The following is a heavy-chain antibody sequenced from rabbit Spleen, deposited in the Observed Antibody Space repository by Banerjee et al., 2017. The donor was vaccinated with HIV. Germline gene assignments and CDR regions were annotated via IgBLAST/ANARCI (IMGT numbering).Heavy chain of an antibody. J-gene: IGHJ3*01. CDR2: MDTGSGGST. Sequence: QSLEESGGGLVQPEGSLTLTCTASGSSFSSNYYMCWVRQAPGKGLEWIGCMDTGSGGSTYYANWAKGRFTISKTSSTTVTLQMTSLTDADTATYFCVRDLTGVIGWNFGWWGQGTLVTVS. CDR3: VRDLTGVIGWNFGW. D-gene: IGHD4-1*01. CDR1: GSSFSSNYY. V-gene: IGHV1S40*01.